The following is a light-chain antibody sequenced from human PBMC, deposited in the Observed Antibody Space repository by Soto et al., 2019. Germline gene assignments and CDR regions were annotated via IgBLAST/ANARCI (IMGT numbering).Light chain of an antibody. V-gene: IGKV1-9*01. Sequence: DIQLTQSPSFLSASVGDRVTITCRASQDISSHLAWYQQKPGKAPKLLIYAASTLQSGVPSGFGGSGSGTEFTLTITSLQPEDFATYSCQQVKTYPLTFGGGIKVEIK. CDR2: AAS. CDR3: QQVKTYPLT. J-gene: IGKJ4*01. CDR1: QDISSH.